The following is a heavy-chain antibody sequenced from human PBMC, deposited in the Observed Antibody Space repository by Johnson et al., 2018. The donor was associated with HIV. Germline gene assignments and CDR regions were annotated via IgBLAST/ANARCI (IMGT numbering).Heavy chain of an antibody. CDR3: ARDSMVQGVMWAFDI. CDR2: IKQDGSER. CDR1: GFTFSSYW. V-gene: IGHV3-7*03. D-gene: IGHD3-10*01. J-gene: IGHJ3*02. Sequence: EQLVVSGGGLVQPGGSLRLSCAASGFTFSSYWMSWVRQAPGKGLEWVANIKQDGSERYFADSVKGRVTISRDNAKNSLYLQMNSLRAEDTALYYCARDSMVQGVMWAFDIWGQGTMVTVSS.